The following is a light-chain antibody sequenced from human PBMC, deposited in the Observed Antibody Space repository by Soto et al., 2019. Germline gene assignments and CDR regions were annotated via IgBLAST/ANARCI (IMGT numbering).Light chain of an antibody. CDR1: SSDVGGHNY. Sequence: QSALTQPRSVSGSPGQSVTISCTGTSSDVGGHNYVSWYQQHPGKAPKLVIFDVTRRPSEVPDRFSGSRSGSTTSLTISGLQAEDEADYYCCSYAGTYVFGTGTKATVL. J-gene: IGLJ1*01. CDR2: DVT. CDR3: CSYAGTYV. V-gene: IGLV2-11*01.